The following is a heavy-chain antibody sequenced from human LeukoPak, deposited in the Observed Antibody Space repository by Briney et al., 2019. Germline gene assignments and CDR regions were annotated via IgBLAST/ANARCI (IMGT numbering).Heavy chain of an antibody. J-gene: IGHJ4*02. CDR3: ARTFDS. CDR2: ISSGGSTL. Sequence: GGSLRLSCAASGFTFSSFEMNWVRQAPGRGLEWVSYISSGGSTLYYADSVKGRVTISRDNAKNSLYLQMNSLRAEDTAIYYCARTFDSWGQGTLVTVSS. CDR1: GFTFSSFE. V-gene: IGHV3-48*03.